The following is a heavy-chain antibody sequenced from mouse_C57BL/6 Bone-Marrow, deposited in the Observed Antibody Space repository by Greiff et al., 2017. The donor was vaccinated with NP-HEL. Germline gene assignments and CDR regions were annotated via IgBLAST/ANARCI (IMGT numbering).Heavy chain of an antibody. J-gene: IGHJ1*03. CDR2: LNPGSGGT. Sequence: QVQLQQSGAELVRPGTSVTVSCKASGYAFTNYLIEWVKQRPGQGLEWIGVLNPGSGGTNYNAKFKGKATLTADKSSSTAYMQLSSLTSEDSAVYFCAREGAYSNYVRWYFDVWGTGTTVTVSS. D-gene: IGHD2-5*01. CDR1: GYAFTNYL. V-gene: IGHV1-54*01. CDR3: AREGAYSNYVRWYFDV.